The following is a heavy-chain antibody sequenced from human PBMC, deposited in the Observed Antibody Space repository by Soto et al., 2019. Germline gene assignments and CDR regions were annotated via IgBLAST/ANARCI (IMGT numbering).Heavy chain of an antibody. Sequence: QVQLVESGGGVVQPGRSLRLSCAASGFTFSSYAMHWVRQAPGKGLEWVAVISYDGSNKYYADSVKGRFTISRDNSKNTLYLQMNSLRAEDTAVYYSARHGGTTVAYAEYFQHWGQGTLVTVSS. D-gene: IGHD4-17*01. CDR1: GFTFSSYA. CDR3: ARHGGTTVAYAEYFQH. CDR2: ISYDGSNK. V-gene: IGHV3-30-3*01. J-gene: IGHJ1*01.